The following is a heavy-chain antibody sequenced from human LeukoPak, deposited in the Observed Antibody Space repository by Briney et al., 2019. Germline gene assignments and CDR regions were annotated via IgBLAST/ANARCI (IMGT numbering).Heavy chain of an antibody. CDR3: ARDRKGYCSGGSCYSSTSKYYYYMDV. CDR2: IYYSGST. Sequence: PSETLSLTCTVSGGSISSSSYYWGWIRQPPGKGLEWIGSIYYSGSTNYNPSLKSRVTISVDTSKNQFSLKLSSVTAADTAVYYCARDRKGYCSGGSCYSSTSKYYYYMDVWGKGTTVTISS. J-gene: IGHJ6*03. V-gene: IGHV4-39*07. D-gene: IGHD2-15*01. CDR1: GGSISSSSYY.